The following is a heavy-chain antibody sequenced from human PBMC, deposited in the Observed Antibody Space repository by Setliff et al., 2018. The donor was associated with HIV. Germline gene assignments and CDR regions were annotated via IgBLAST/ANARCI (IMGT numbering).Heavy chain of an antibody. CDR1: GASFIRSRYY. CDR3: ARHSGAPYSSASGLFDF. D-gene: IGHD6-6*01. V-gene: IGHV4-61*10. J-gene: IGHJ4*02. CDR2: VYTTGSA. Sequence: SETLSLTCTVSGASFIRSRYYWSWIRQPAGKGLEWIGHVYTTGSASYNPSLKSRVTMSVDTFKNQFSLKLSSVTAADTAVYYCARHSGAPYSSASGLFDFWGQGTLVTVSS.